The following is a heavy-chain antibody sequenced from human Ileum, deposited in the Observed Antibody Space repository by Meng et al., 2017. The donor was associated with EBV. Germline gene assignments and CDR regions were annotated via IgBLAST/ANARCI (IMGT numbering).Heavy chain of an antibody. J-gene: IGHJ4*02. CDR3: ARGGWSLDY. D-gene: IGHD2-15*01. CDR1: GGSISSYY. CDR2: IYYSGST. V-gene: IGHV4-59*08. Sequence: QVQLTGPGPGLVKPSETLSLTCTVSGGSISSYYWSWIRQPPGKGLEWIGYIYYSGSTNYNPSLKSRVTISVDTSKNQFSLNLSSVTAADTAVYYCARGGWSLDYWGQGTLVTVFS.